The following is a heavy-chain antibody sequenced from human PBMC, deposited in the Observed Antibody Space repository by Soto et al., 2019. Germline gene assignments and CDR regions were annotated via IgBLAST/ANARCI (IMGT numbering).Heavy chain of an antibody. CDR3: ARGLTGYYKFRWFDP. D-gene: IGHD3-9*01. CDR2: INHSGST. Sequence: PSETLSLTCAVFGGSFSGYYWIWIRQPPGKGLEWVGEINHSGSTNYNPSLESRVTISVDTSKNQFSLKLSSVTAADTAVYYCARGLTGYYKFRWFDPWGQGTLVTVSS. CDR1: GGSFSGYY. V-gene: IGHV4-34*01. J-gene: IGHJ5*02.